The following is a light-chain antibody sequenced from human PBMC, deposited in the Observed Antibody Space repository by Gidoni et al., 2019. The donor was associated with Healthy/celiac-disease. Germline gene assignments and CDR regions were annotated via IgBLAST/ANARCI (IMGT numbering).Light chain of an antibody. CDR1: QSISSY. V-gene: IGKV1-39*01. CDR3: QQSYSTPPVT. Sequence: DIQMTQSPSSLSASVGDRVTITCRASQSISSYLNWYQQKPGKDPKLLIYAASSLQSGVPSRFSGSGSGTDFTLTISSMQPEDFETYYCQQSYSTPPVTFGGGNKVEIK. CDR2: AAS. J-gene: IGKJ4*01.